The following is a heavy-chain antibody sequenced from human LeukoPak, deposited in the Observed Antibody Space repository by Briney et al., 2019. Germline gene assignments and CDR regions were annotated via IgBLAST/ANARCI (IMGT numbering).Heavy chain of an antibody. Sequence: ASVKVSCKASGYTFTGYYLHWVRQAPGQGLEWMGCVNPNSGDTNYAQKFQGRVTMTRDTSISTAYMELSRLRSDDTAVYYCARDRPYEYYFDYWGQGTLVTVSS. CDR2: VNPNSGDT. CDR1: GYTFTGYY. V-gene: IGHV1-2*02. D-gene: IGHD3-22*01. CDR3: ARDRPYEYYFDY. J-gene: IGHJ4*02.